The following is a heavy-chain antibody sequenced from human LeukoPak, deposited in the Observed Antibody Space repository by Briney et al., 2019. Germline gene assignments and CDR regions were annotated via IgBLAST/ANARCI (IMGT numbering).Heavy chain of an antibody. V-gene: IGHV3-33*01. CDR1: GFTFSYYG. J-gene: IGHJ5*02. Sequence: PGGSLRLSCAASGFTFSYYGFHWVRQAPGKGLEWVAVIWYDGSNKYYADSVKGRFTISRDNSKNTLYLQMNSLRAEDTAVYYCARCIADNWFDPWGQGTLVTVSS. CDR3: ARCIADNWFDP. D-gene: IGHD6-13*01. CDR2: IWYDGSNK.